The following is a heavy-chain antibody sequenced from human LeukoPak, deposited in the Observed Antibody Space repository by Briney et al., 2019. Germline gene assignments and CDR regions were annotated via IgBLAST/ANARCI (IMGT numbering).Heavy chain of an antibody. CDR1: GYTLTELS. J-gene: IGHJ6*04. CDR3: ATESPRNCSSTSCPSWGSHYYYGMDV. Sequence: VASVKVSCKVSGYTLTELSMHWVRQALEKGLEWMAGFDPEEGETIYAQKSQGRVTMTEDTSTDTAYMELSRLRSEDTAVYYCATESPRNCSSTSCPSWGSHYYYGMDVCGKGTTVTVSS. V-gene: IGHV1-24*01. CDR2: FDPEEGET. D-gene: IGHD2-2*01.